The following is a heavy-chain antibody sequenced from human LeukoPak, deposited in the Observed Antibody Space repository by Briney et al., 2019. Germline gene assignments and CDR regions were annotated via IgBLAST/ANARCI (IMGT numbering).Heavy chain of an antibody. Sequence: SVKVSCKASGFTFTSSAMQWVRQARGQRLEWIGWIVVGSGNTNYAQKFQGRVTITADKSTSTAYMELSSLRSEDTAVYYCAKGYSGYGDLVGMDVWGQGTTVTVSS. V-gene: IGHV1-58*02. CDR1: GFTFTSSA. CDR3: AKGYSGYGDLVGMDV. CDR2: IVVGSGNT. J-gene: IGHJ6*02. D-gene: IGHD5-12*01.